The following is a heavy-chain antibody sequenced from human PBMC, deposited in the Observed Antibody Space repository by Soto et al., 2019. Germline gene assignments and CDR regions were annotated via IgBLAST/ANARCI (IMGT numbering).Heavy chain of an antibody. CDR3: VRRVTAIRWAFDV. CDR2: INHSGRV. Sequence: PSETLSLTCAVYGGSFSGHSWTWIRQSPGKGLEWIGDINHSGRVNYSPSLKSRVTISVDTSENQFSLRLSSMTAADTAVYYCVRRVTAIRWAFDVWGQGTMVTVSS. V-gene: IGHV4-34*09. CDR1: GGSFSGHS. J-gene: IGHJ3*01. D-gene: IGHD2-21*02.